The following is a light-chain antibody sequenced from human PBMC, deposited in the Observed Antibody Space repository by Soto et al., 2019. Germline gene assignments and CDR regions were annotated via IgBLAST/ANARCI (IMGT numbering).Light chain of an antibody. V-gene: IGKV1-8*01. J-gene: IGKJ5*01. CDR2: AAS. CDR1: QGISSY. Sequence: AIRMTQSPSSLSASTGDRVTITCRASQGISSYLAWYQQKPGKAPKLLIYAASTLQSGVPSRFSGSGSGTDFTLTISCLQSEDFATYYCQQYYSYRTFGQWTRLEIK. CDR3: QQYYSYRT.